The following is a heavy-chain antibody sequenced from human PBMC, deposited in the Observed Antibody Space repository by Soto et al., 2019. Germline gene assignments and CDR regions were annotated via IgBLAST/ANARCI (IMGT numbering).Heavy chain of an antibody. J-gene: IGHJ5*02. CDR2: VYYTGST. CDR3: VRTAREGAVAPHWFDR. Sequence: SETLSLTCTVSGASIRSTDYYWSWIRQAPGKGLEWIGYVYYTGSTYYNPSLMSRLTISVDTSKNQFSLKLTSVTAAEAAVYYCVRTAREGAVAPHWFDRWGQGTQVTVSS. CDR1: GASIRSTDYY. D-gene: IGHD2-21*02. V-gene: IGHV4-30-4*01.